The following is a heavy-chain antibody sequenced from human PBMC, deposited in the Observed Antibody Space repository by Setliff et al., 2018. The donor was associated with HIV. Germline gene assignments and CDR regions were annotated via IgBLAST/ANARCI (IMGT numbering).Heavy chain of an antibody. D-gene: IGHD6-19*01. J-gene: IGHJ4*01. CDR2: IIPAFGTA. CDR3: ARNQGDSSGWYAGDY. CDR1: GGTFSASG. Sequence: SVKVSCKASGGTFSASGFSWVRQAPGQGLEWMGGIIPAFGTADYAQKFQGRVTITADASTSTAYMELISLRSEDTAVYYCARNQGDSSGWYAGDYWGHGTLVTVSS. V-gene: IGHV1-69*13.